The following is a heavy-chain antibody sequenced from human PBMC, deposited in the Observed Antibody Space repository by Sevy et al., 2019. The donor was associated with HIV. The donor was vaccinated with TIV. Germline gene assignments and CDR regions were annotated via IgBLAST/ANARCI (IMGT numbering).Heavy chain of an antibody. V-gene: IGHV3-23*01. J-gene: IGHJ4*02. CDR2: ISGSGDST. Sequence: GGSLRLSCAASAFTFSKSAMSWVRQAPGKGLEWVSSISGSGDSTFYADFVKGRFTISRDNSKNTLELQMNGLRVEDTALYYCVKGGLDYYDGSDFYWGQGTLVTVSS. D-gene: IGHD3-22*01. CDR1: AFTFSKSA. CDR3: VKGGLDYYDGSDFY.